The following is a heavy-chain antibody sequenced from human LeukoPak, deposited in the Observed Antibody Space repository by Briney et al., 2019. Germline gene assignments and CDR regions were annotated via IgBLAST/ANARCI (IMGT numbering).Heavy chain of an antibody. D-gene: IGHD6-13*01. J-gene: IGHJ6*03. CDR1: GDSISSGSHY. CDR2: IYSNGDT. CDR3: ASRHSKQQPYYYYMDI. V-gene: IGHV4-61*02. Sequence: SQTLSLTCTVSGDSISSGSHYWSWIRQPAGKGLEWIGRIYSNGDTKFNPSLKSRVTISLDTSKNQFSLKLSSATAADTAVYYCASRHSKQQPYYYYMDIWGKGTTVTVSS.